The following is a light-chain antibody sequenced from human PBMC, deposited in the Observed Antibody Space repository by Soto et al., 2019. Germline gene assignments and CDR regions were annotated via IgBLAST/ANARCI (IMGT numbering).Light chain of an antibody. J-gene: IGKJ1*01. Sequence: EIVLTQSPGTLSLSPGERATLSCRASQSVSSTYLAWYQQKPGQAPRLLIYNIFSRATGIPDRFSGSGSGTDFTLTISRLEPEDFAMYYCQHYGYSPGTFGQGTKVEIK. CDR2: NIF. CDR3: QHYGYSPGT. V-gene: IGKV3-20*01. CDR1: QSVSSTY.